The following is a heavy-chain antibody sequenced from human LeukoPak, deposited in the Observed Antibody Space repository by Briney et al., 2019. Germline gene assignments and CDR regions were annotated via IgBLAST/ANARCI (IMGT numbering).Heavy chain of an antibody. D-gene: IGHD3-10*01. V-gene: IGHV3-66*01. CDR2: IYSDGST. J-gene: IGHJ6*03. Sequence: PGGSLRLSCAASEFTVSSNYMSWVRQAPGKGLEWVSLIYSDGSTCYADSVKGRFTISRDNSKDTLYLQMNSLRAEDTAVYYCARGSGPMDVWGKGTTVTVSS. CDR3: ARGSGPMDV. CDR1: EFTVSSNY.